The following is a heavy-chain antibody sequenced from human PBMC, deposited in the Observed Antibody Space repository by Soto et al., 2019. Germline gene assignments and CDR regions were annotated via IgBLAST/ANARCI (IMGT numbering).Heavy chain of an antibody. D-gene: IGHD3-3*02. CDR3: VKDEGIEAMDV. J-gene: IGHJ6*02. CDR2: ITSSGSYV. V-gene: IGHV3-21*01. Sequence: AGGSLRLSCVTSGFTFSRNTMNWVRQAPGKGLEWVASITSSGSYVYYADSVKGRFSASRDNAKNSLSLQMGSLRPDDTAIYFCVKDEGIEAMDVWGQGTTATVSS. CDR1: GFTFSRNT.